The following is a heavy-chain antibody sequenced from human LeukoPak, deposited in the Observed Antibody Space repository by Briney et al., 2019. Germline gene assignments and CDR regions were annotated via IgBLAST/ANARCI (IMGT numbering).Heavy chain of an antibody. J-gene: IGHJ4*02. CDR2: ISNTDGST. Sequence: GGSLRLSCAASGFSLSDYAMSWVRQAPGKGLEWVSTISNTDGSTRYADSVKGRFTISRDTSKNMLYVQMNSLRPEDTAVYHCAKSPACSGGTCYVSDYWGQGALVTVSS. D-gene: IGHD2-15*01. CDR1: GFSLSDYA. V-gene: IGHV3-23*01. CDR3: AKSPACSGGTCYVSDY.